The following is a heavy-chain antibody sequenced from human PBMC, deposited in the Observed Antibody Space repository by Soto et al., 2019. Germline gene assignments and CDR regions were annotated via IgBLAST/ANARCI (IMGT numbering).Heavy chain of an antibody. J-gene: IGHJ4*02. V-gene: IGHV4-59*01. D-gene: IGHD5-12*01. CDR1: WDTIRDFF. CDR2: IHYNGNT. CDR3: AREGNLGRWLQPLDF. Sequence: FGTLFPPCTVFWDTIRDFFWGWVLQTTGKGLEWIGNIHYNGNTKYNPSLKSRVTMSVDTSKNQFSLKLISVTAADTAKYFCAREGNLGRWLQPLDFWGQGTLVTVSS.